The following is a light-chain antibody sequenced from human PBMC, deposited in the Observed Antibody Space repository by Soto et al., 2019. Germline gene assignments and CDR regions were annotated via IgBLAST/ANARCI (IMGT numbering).Light chain of an antibody. Sequence: EIVMTQSPATLSLSPGERAALSCRAGQSINSELAWYQQKPGQPPRLLIYGASTWATGVPARFTGSESGSEFTLTISGLQSEDFAVYYCQQGHNWPLTFGQGTRLEI. CDR3: QQGHNWPLT. J-gene: IGKJ2*01. CDR2: GAS. CDR1: QSINSE. V-gene: IGKV3-15*01.